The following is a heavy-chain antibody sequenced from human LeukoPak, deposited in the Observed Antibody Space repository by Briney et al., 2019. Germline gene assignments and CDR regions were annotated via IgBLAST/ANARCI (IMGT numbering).Heavy chain of an antibody. V-gene: IGHV1-18*04. CDR3: ARGYYYDSSGSQGYYYGMDV. J-gene: IGHJ6*02. CDR1: GYTFTSYG. Sequence: ASVKVSCKASGYTFTSYGTSWVRQAPGQGLEWMGWISAYNGNTNYAQKLQGRVTMTTDTSTSTAYMELRSLRSDDTAVYYCARGYYYDSSGSQGYYYGMDVWGQGTTVTVSS. CDR2: ISAYNGNT. D-gene: IGHD3-22*01.